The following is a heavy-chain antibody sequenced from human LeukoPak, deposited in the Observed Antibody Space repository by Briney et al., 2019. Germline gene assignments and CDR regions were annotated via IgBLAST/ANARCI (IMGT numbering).Heavy chain of an antibody. CDR3: ARDLRYSSSWVPSYYYYGMDV. Sequence: VASVKVSCKASGYTFTGYYMHWVRQAPGQGLEWMGWINPNSGGTNYAQKFQGRVTMTRDTSISTAYMELSRLRSDDTAVYYCARDLRYSSSWVPSYYYYGMDVWGQGTTVTVSS. D-gene: IGHD6-13*01. V-gene: IGHV1-2*02. CDR2: INPNSGGT. J-gene: IGHJ6*02. CDR1: GYTFTGYY.